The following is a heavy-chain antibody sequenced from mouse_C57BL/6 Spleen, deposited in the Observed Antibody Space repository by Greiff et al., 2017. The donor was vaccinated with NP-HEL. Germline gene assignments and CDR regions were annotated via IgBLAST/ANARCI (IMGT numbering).Heavy chain of an antibody. CDR1: GYTFTDYY. D-gene: IGHD2-3*01. V-gene: IGHV1-77*01. CDR2: LGPGSGST. CDR3: ARDGYSFAY. Sequence: VQLQQSGAELVKPGASVKISCKASGYTFTDYYINWVKQRPGQGLEWIGKLGPGSGSTYYNEKFKGKATLTADKSSSTAYMQLSSLTSEDSAVYFCARDGYSFAYWGQGTLVTVSA. J-gene: IGHJ3*01.